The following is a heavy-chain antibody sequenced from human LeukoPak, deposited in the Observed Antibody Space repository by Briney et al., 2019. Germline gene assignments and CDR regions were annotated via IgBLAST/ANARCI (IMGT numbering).Heavy chain of an antibody. D-gene: IGHD2-21*02. CDR1: GGSISSGGYY. Sequence: SETLSLTCTVSGGSISSGGYYWSWIRQHPGKGLEWIGYIHYSGSTYYNPSLKSRVTISVDTSKNQFSLKLSSVTAADTAVYYCARDPRVGAVVVTATDAFDIWGQGTMVTVSS. CDR3: ARDPRVGAVVVTATDAFDI. J-gene: IGHJ3*02. CDR2: IHYSGST. V-gene: IGHV4-31*03.